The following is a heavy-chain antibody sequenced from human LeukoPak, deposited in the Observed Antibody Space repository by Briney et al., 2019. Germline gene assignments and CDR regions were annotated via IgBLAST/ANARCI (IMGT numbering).Heavy chain of an antibody. CDR3: ARPLHTAMDNYYYYYGMDV. D-gene: IGHD5-18*01. CDR1: GGTFSSYA. V-gene: IGHV1-69*04. Sequence: ASVKVSCKASGGTFSSYAISWVRQAPGQGLEWMGRIIPILGIANYGKKFQGRVTITADKSTSTAYMELSSLRSEDTAVYYCARPLHTAMDNYYYYYGMDVWGQGTTVTVS. CDR2: IIPILGIA. J-gene: IGHJ6*02.